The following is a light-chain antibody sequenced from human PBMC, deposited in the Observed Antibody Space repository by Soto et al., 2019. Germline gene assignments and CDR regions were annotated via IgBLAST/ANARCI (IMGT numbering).Light chain of an antibody. V-gene: IGKV3-15*01. J-gene: IGKJ1*01. Sequence: VLTQSPGTWSLSPGERATLPCRASQSVSSNLAWYQQKPGQAPRLLIYGASTRATGISARFSGSGSGKEFTLTISSLQSEDFAVYYCQQYNVWPRTFGQGTKVDIK. CDR1: QSVSSN. CDR3: QQYNVWPRT. CDR2: GAS.